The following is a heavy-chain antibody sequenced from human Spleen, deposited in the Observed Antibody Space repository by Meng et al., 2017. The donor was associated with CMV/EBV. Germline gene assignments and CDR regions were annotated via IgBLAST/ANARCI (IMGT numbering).Heavy chain of an antibody. J-gene: IGHJ5*02. D-gene: IGHD1-7*01. CDR3: ARYNWNYGSWDP. CDR1: GGTFRSYA. CDR2: IIPIFGTA. V-gene: IGHV1-69*05. Sequence: STASGGTFRSYAIGWVRQAPGQGLELMGGIIPIFGTANYAQKFQGRVTITTDESTSTAYMELSSLRSDDTAVYYCARYNWNYGSWDPWGQGTLVTVSS.